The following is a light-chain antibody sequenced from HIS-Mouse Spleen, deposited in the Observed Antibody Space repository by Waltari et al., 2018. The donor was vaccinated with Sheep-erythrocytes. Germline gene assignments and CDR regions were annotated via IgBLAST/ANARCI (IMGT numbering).Light chain of an antibody. CDR1: SSDVGGYNY. J-gene: IGLJ1*01. CDR2: AVS. Sequence: QSALTQPRSVSGSPGQSVTISCTGTSSDVGGYNYVSWYQQHPGKAPQLMIYAVSKRPSGVPDLFSGSKSGNTASLTISGLQAEDEADYYCCSYAGSYNHVFATGTKVTVL. V-gene: IGLV2-11*01. CDR3: CSYAGSYNHV.